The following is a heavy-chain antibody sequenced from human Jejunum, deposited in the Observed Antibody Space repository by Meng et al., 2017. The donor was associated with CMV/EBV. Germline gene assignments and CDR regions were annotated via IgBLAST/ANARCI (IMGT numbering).Heavy chain of an antibody. D-gene: IGHD3-16*01. V-gene: IGHV4-61*01. CDR3: ARGGWGNWNFEH. J-gene: IGHJ4*02. Sequence: VSGGSLAPPHSSWFLIPLPPGKGLAWIGLVEDGGTTRYKPSLVSRVRISVDTSKNQFSLTLNSVTAADTAIYYCARGGWGNWNFEHWGQGKLVTVSS. CDR1: GGSLAPPHSS. CDR2: VEDGGTT.